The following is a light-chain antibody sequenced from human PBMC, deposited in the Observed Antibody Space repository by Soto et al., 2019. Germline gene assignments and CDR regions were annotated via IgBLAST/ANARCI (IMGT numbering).Light chain of an antibody. CDR3: QQYGSWT. CDR2: GTS. Sequence: EIVLTQSTGTLSVSPGERATLSCRASQTISSNYLAWYQQKPGQAPSLLIYGTSSRATGIPDRFSGSGSGTDFTLTISRLEPEDSAIYYCQQYGSWTFGQGTKVEIK. V-gene: IGKV3-20*01. CDR1: QTISSNY. J-gene: IGKJ1*01.